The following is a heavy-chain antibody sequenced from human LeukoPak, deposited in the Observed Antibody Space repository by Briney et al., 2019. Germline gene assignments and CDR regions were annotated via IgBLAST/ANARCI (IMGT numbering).Heavy chain of an antibody. Sequence: GGSLRLSCSASGFTLSNYWMHWVRQAPGKGLVWVARLHSNGPFTTYADSVKGRFTISRDTAKNTLYLQMNSLRVEDTALYYCARFVVVTAGDYWGQGTLVTVSS. CDR1: GFTLSNYW. CDR3: ARFVVVTAGDY. J-gene: IGHJ4*01. V-gene: IGHV3-74*01. D-gene: IGHD2-21*02. CDR2: LHSNGPFT.